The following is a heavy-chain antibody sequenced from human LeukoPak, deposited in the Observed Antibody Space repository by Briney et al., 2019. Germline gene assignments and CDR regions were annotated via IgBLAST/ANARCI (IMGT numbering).Heavy chain of an antibody. V-gene: IGHV1-46*01. CDR3: ARVECSGGSCYQYFRY. Sequence: ASVKVSCKASGYTFTSYYMHWVRQAPGQGLEWMGIINPSGGSTSYAQKFQGRVTMTRDTSTSTVYMELSSLRSEDTAVYYCARVECSGGSCYQYFRYWGQGTLVTVSS. CDR2: INPSGGST. D-gene: IGHD2-15*01. J-gene: IGHJ4*02. CDR1: GYTFTSYY.